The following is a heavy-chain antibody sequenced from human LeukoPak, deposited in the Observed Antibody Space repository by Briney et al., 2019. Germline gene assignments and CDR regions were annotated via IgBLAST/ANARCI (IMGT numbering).Heavy chain of an antibody. CDR1: GGSLSSYY. CDR2: IYYSGST. CDR3: ARDTRGSGYFDY. Sequence: SETLSLTCTVSGGSLSSYYWSWIRQPPGKGLEWIGYIYYSGSTNYNPSLKSRVTISVDTSKNQFSLKLSSVTAADTAVYYCARDTRGSGYFDYWGQGTLVTVSS. J-gene: IGHJ4*02. V-gene: IGHV4-59*01. D-gene: IGHD3-10*01.